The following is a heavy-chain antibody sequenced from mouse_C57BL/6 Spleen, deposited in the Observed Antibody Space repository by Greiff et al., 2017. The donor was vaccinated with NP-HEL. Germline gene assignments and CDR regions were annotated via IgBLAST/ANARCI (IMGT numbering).Heavy chain of an antibody. CDR1: GYAFSSSW. V-gene: IGHV1-82*01. CDR3: ARERDLYYGSSYGWYFDV. CDR2: IYPGDGDT. J-gene: IGHJ1*03. D-gene: IGHD1-1*01. Sequence: QVQLQQSGPELVKPGASVKISCKASGYAFSSSWMNWVKQRPGKGLEWIGRIYPGDGDTNYNGKFKGKATLTADKSSSTAYMQLSSLTSEDSAVYFCARERDLYYGSSYGWYFDVWGTGTTVTVSS.